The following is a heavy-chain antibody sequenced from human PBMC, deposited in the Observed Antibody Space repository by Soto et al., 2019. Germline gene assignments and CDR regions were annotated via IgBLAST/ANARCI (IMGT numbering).Heavy chain of an antibody. CDR2: IYYSGST. CDR1: GGSISSGDYY. CDR3: ARGPAASGCQSLLPGFHY. Sequence: SETLSLTCTVSGGSISSGDYYWSWIRQPPGKGLEWIGYIYYSGSTYYNPSLKSRVTISVDTSKNQFSLKLSSVTAADTAVYYCARGPAASGCQSLLPGFHYSVQRTLLTVS. J-gene: IGHJ4*02. V-gene: IGHV4-30-4*01. D-gene: IGHD1-26*01.